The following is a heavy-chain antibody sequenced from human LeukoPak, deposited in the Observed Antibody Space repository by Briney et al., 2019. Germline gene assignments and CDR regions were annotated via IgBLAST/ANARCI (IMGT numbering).Heavy chain of an antibody. CDR1: GFTFSDYY. CDR2: ISSSGSTI. Sequence: GGSLRLSCAASGFTFSDYYMSWIRQAPGKGLEWVSYISSSGSTIYYADSVKGRFTVSRDNSKNTLYLQMNSLRAEDTAVYYCAKDKDSNPYYYYMDVWGKGTTVTVSS. D-gene: IGHD4-11*01. J-gene: IGHJ6*03. V-gene: IGHV3-11*04. CDR3: AKDKDSNPYYYYMDV.